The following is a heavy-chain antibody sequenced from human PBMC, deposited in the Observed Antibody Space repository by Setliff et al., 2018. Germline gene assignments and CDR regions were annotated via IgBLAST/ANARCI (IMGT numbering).Heavy chain of an antibody. CDR1: GGTFSSYG. CDR3: AGEGVDTRSSTDYRYYIDV. V-gene: IGHV1-69*05. D-gene: IGHD5-18*01. CDR2: TIPMFGTT. J-gene: IGHJ6*03. Sequence: SVKVSCKASGGTFSSYGITWVRQAPGQGLEWMGGTIPMFGTTNYARKFQGRVTIITDESTGTAYMELRSLRTEDTAVYYCAGEGVDTRSSTDYRYYIDVWGKGTTVTVSS.